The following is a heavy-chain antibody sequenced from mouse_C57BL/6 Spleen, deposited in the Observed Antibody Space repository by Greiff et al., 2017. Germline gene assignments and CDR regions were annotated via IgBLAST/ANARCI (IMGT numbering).Heavy chain of an antibody. Sequence: QVQLQQPGAELVKPGASVKMSCKASGYTFTSYWITWVKQRPGQGLEWIGDIYPGSGSTNYNEKFKSKATLTVDTSSSTAYMQLSSLTSEDSAVNYCSRDDWERGKFAYWGQGTLVTVSA. D-gene: IGHD4-1*01. CDR1: GYTFTSYW. CDR2: IYPGSGST. V-gene: IGHV1-55*01. J-gene: IGHJ3*01. CDR3: SRDDWERGKFAY.